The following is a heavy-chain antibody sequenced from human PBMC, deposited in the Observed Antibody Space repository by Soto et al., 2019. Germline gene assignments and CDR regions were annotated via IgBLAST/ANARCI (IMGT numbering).Heavy chain of an antibody. Sequence: QVQLVQSGAEVKKPGASVKVSCKASGYTFTNYGISWVRQAPGQGLEWMGWNNAYNGNTNYAQKLQGRVTMTTGTCTSTAYMELRSLIYDDTAVYFCAREDGYLYCWGQGTLVTVSS. J-gene: IGHJ4*02. CDR2: NNAYNGNT. CDR3: AREDGYLYC. V-gene: IGHV1-18*01. CDR1: GYTFTNYG.